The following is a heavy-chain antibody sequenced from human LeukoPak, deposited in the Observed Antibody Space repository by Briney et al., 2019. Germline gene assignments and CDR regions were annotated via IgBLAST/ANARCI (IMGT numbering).Heavy chain of an antibody. V-gene: IGHV4-31*03. Sequence: TSETLSLTCTVSGGSISSGGYYWSWIRQHPGKGLEWIGYIYYSGSTDYNPSLKSRVTISVDTSKNQFSLKLSSVTAADTAVYYCARGLRFATPFDYWGQGTLVTVSS. CDR3: ARGLRFATPFDY. CDR2: IYYSGST. J-gene: IGHJ4*02. D-gene: IGHD3-3*01. CDR1: GGSISSGGYY.